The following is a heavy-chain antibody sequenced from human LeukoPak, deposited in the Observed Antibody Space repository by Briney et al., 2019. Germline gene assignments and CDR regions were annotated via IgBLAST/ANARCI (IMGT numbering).Heavy chain of an antibody. V-gene: IGHV1-18*01. CDR3: ARDRNPYDFEGDHPNDY. D-gene: IGHD3-3*01. J-gene: IGHJ4*02. CDR2: ISADNGNT. Sequence: GASVKVSCKASGYTFTSYAISWVRQAPGQGLEWMGWISADNGNTDYAQKLQGRVTMTTDTPTSTAYMELRSLRSDDTAVYYCARDRNPYDFEGDHPNDYWGQGTLVTVSS. CDR1: GYTFTSYA.